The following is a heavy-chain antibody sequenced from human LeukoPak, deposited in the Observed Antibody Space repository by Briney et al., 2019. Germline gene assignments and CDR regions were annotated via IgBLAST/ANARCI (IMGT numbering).Heavy chain of an antibody. D-gene: IGHD4/OR15-4a*01. V-gene: IGHV4-59*01. CDR1: GASIFNYY. Sequence: SETLSLTCNVSGASIFNYYWSWIRQPPGKGLEWVGYVHHSGRTNSNPSLGSRVTMSVDTSTSQLSLNLTSVTTADTAVYFCARDLRAKYWGQGTLVFVSS. CDR3: ARDLRAKY. J-gene: IGHJ1*01. CDR2: VHHSGRT.